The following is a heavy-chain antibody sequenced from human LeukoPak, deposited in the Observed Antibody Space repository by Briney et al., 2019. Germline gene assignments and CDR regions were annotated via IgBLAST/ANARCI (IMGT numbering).Heavy chain of an antibody. CDR3: ARHVRFEGVDY. CDR2: IKQDGSEK. J-gene: IGHJ4*02. V-gene: IGHV3-7*01. CDR1: GFIFSSYW. D-gene: IGHD3-3*01. Sequence: PGGPLRLSCAASGFIFSSYWMSWVRQAPGKGLEWVANIKQDGSEKYYVDSVKGRFTISRDNAKNSLFLQMNSLRAEDTAVYYCARHVRFEGVDYWGQGTLVTVSS.